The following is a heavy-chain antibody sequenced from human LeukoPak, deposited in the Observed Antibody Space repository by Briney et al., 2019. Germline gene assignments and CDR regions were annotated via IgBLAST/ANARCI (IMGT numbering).Heavy chain of an antibody. V-gene: IGHV3-43*01. Sequence: GGSLRLSCAASGFTFDDYTMYWVRQVPGKGLEWVSLISWDGDRTYYADSVKGRFTISRDNSNNSLYLQMNSLRTEDTALYYCAKDSPFGSGSLYYFDYWGQGTLVTVSS. D-gene: IGHD3-10*01. CDR1: GFTFDDYT. CDR2: ISWDGDRT. CDR3: AKDSPFGSGSLYYFDY. J-gene: IGHJ4*02.